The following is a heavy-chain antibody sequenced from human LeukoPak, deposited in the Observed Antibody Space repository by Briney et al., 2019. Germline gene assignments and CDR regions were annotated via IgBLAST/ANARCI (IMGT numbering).Heavy chain of an antibody. Sequence: GESLRLSCAASGFTFSSYSMNWVRQAPGKGLEWVSSISSSSSYIYYADSVKGGFTISRDNAKKSLYVQMNSLRAEDTAVYYCARDLSHYDILTGYYKGITNDYWGQGTLVTVSS. J-gene: IGHJ4*02. CDR1: GFTFSSYS. D-gene: IGHD3-9*01. CDR3: ARDLSHYDILTGYYKGITNDY. V-gene: IGHV3-21*01. CDR2: ISSSSSYI.